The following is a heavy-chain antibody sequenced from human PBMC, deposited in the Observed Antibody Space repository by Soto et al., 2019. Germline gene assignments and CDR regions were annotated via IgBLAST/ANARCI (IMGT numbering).Heavy chain of an antibody. D-gene: IGHD4-17*01. CDR3: TPHYGDYPPFDY. CDR2: IKSKTDGGTT. CDR1: GFTFSNAW. V-gene: IGHV3-15*01. Sequence: PGGSLRLSCAASGFTFSNAWMSWVRQAPGKGLEWVGRIKSKTDGGTTDYAAPVKGRFTISRDDSKNALYLKMNSLKTEDTAVYYCTPHYGDYPPFDYWGQGTLVTVSS. J-gene: IGHJ4*02.